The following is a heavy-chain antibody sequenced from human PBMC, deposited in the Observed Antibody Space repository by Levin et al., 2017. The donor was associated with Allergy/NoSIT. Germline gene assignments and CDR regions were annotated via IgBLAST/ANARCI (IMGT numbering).Heavy chain of an antibody. D-gene: IGHD3-3*01. V-gene: IGHV3-23*01. CDR2: ISGSGGST. CDR1: GFTFSSYV. Sequence: GGSLRLSCAVSGFTFSSYVMNWVRQAPGKGLEWLSGISGSGGSTYYADSVQGRFTISRDNSKNILYLQMNSLRAEDTAVYYCAKSGYDFWSGPFEMDAWGQGTTVTVSS. J-gene: IGHJ6*02. CDR3: AKSGYDFWSGPFEMDA.